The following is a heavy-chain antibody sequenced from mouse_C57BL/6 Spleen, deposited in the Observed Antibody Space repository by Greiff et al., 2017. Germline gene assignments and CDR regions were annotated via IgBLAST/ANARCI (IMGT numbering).Heavy chain of an antibody. CDR2: IDPSDSST. D-gene: IGHD1-1*01. J-gene: IGHJ4*01. CDR1: GYTFTSYW. Sequence: VQLQQPGAELVRPGSSVKLSCKASGYTFTSYWLQWVKQRPIQGLEWIGNIDPSDSSTHYNQKFKDKATLTVDKSSSTAYMQLSSLTSEDSAVYYCARYTTVVAGAMDYWSQGTSVTVSS. V-gene: IGHV1-52*01. CDR3: ARYTTVVAGAMDY.